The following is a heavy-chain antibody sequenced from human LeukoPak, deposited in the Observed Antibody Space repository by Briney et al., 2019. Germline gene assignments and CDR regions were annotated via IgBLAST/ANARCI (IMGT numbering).Heavy chain of an antibody. CDR3: TRGSFRGYSYGLPPDY. D-gene: IGHD5-18*01. CDR1: GFTFSDYS. V-gene: IGHV3-21*01. Sequence: PGGSLRLSCAASGFTFSDYSMNWVRQAPGKWLEWVSSISSSSSYYADSVKGRFTISRDNAKNSLYLQMNSLRAEDTAVYYCTRGSFRGYSYGLPPDYWGQGALVTVSS. CDR2: ISSSSS. J-gene: IGHJ4*02.